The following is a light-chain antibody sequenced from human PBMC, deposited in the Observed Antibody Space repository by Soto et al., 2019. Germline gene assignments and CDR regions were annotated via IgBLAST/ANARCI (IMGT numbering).Light chain of an antibody. CDR1: QSISSW. V-gene: IGKV1-5*03. J-gene: IGKJ4*01. Sequence: DIQMTQSPSTLSASVGDRVTITCRARQSISSWLAWDQQKPGKAPKLLIYKASSLESGVPSRFSGSGSGTEFTLTISGLQPDDFATYYCQQYKRYSLTFGGGTKVEIK. CDR3: QQYKRYSLT. CDR2: KAS.